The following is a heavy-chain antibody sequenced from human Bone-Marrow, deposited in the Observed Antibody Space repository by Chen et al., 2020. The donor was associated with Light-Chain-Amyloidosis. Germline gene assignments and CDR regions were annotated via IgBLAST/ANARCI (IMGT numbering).Heavy chain of an antibody. Sequence: EVQLEQSGPEVKKPGESLKISCKGSGYTFPNYWIGWVRQMPGKGLEWMGVIYPDDSDARYRPSFEGQVTISADKSITPAYLQWGSLKASDTAMYYCARRRDCYNFDYWGQGTLVTVSS. J-gene: IGHJ4*02. CDR2: IYPDDSDA. CDR3: ARRRDCYNFDY. V-gene: IGHV5-51*01. D-gene: IGHD2-21*01. CDR1: GYTFPNYW.